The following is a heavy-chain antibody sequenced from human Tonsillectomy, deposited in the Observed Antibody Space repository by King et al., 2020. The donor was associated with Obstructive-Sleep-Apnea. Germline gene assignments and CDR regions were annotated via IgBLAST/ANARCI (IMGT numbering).Heavy chain of an antibody. J-gene: IGHJ6*02. CDR3: TNGAPGTSRGFYYYDLDV. V-gene: IGHV3-15*01. D-gene: IGHD3-10*01. Sequence: VQLVESGGGLVKPGGSLRLSCAASGFTFSNAWMSWVRQASGKGLEWVGRIKSKTDGGTTDYAAPVKGRFSIYRDDSNNKLYLQMNSLETEDTAVYYCTNGAPGTSRGFYYYDLDVWGQGTPVTVSS. CDR2: IKSKTDGGTT. CDR1: GFTFSNAW.